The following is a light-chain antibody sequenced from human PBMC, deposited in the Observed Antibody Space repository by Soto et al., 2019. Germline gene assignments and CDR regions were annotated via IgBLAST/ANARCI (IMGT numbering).Light chain of an antibody. V-gene: IGLV1-44*01. CDR1: TSNIGSNT. Sequence: QAVVTQPPSASGTPGQRVTISCSGSTSNIGSNTVHWYQQLPGTAPTLLIYRNDQRPSGVPARFSGSKSGTSASLAISGLQSDDEADYYCAAWDDSLDEYVFGTGTKLTVL. CDR2: RND. J-gene: IGLJ1*01. CDR3: AAWDDSLDEYV.